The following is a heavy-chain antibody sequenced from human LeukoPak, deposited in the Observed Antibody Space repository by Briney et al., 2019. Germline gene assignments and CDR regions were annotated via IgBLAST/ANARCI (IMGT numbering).Heavy chain of an antibody. D-gene: IGHD3-10*01. CDR1: GYTFTGYY. CDR3: AREGPTHGYAFDT. CDR2: INPNSGGT. Sequence: ASVKVSCKASGYTFTGYYMHWVRQAPGQGLEWMGRINPNSGGTNYAQKFQGRVTMTRDTSISTAYMELSRLRADDTAVYYCAREGPTHGYAFDTWGQGTMDTVSS. J-gene: IGHJ3*02. V-gene: IGHV1-2*06.